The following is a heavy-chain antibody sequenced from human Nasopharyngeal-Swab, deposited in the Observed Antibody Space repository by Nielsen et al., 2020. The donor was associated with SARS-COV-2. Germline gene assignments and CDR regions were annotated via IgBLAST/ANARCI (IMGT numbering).Heavy chain of an antibody. CDR1: GGSFSGYY. CDR2: INHSGST. V-gene: IGHV4-34*01. D-gene: IGHD3-3*01. Sequence: SETLSLTCAVYGGSFSGYYWSWIRQPPGKGLEWIGEINHSGSTNYNPSLKSRVTISVDTSKNQFSLKLSSVTAADTAVYYCAKDGESTIFGVVRGVYWGQGTLVTVSS. CDR3: AKDGESTIFGVVRGVY. J-gene: IGHJ4*02.